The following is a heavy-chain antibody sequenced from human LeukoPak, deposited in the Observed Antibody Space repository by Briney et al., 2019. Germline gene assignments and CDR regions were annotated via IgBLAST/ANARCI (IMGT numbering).Heavy chain of an antibody. D-gene: IGHD5-18*01. J-gene: IGHJ4*02. CDR3: AREGSRGYSYGYFDY. Sequence: PSETLSLTCTVSGGSISSYYWSWIRQPPRKGLEWIGYIYYSGSTNYNPSLKSRVTISVDTSKNQFSLKLSSVTAADTAVYYCAREGSRGYSYGYFDYWGQGTLVTVSS. CDR1: GGSISSYY. V-gene: IGHV4-59*01. CDR2: IYYSGST.